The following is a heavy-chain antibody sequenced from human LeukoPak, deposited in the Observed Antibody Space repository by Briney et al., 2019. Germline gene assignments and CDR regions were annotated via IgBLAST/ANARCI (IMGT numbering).Heavy chain of an antibody. CDR1: GGSISSYY. Sequence: NPSETLSLTCTVSGGSISSYYWSWIRQPPGKGLEWIGYIYDRGSTNYSPSLKSRLTISVHTSKNQFSLKLSSVSAADTAVYYCARTYGSSGLGYFDLWGRGTLVTASS. CDR3: ARTYGSSGLGYFDL. J-gene: IGHJ2*01. V-gene: IGHV4-59*01. CDR2: IYDRGST. D-gene: IGHD6-13*01.